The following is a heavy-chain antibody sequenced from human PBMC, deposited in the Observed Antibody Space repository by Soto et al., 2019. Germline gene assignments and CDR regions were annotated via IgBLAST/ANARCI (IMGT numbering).Heavy chain of an antibody. J-gene: IGHJ3*02. CDR2: IGTGGDT. D-gene: IGHD3-22*01. CDR3: ARETVVVITPADAFDI. Sequence: PGGSLRLSCAASVFAFSSYALHWVRRAPGKGLEWVSAIGTGGDTYYADSVMGRFTISRDNAKKSLYLHMNSLIAEDMAVYYCARETVVVITPADAFDIWGQGTMVTVSS. CDR1: VFAFSSYA. V-gene: IGHV3-13*01.